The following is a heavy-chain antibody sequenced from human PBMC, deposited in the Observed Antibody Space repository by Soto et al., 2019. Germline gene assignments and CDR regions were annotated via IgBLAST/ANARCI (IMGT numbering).Heavy chain of an antibody. D-gene: IGHD5-12*01. J-gene: IGHJ6*02. CDR1: GFTFSSYA. CDR3: AKDMSRDDGYPLYYYYGMDV. V-gene: IGHV3-23*01. CDR2: ISGSGGST. Sequence: LRLSCAASGFTFSSYAMSWVRQAPGKGLEWVSAISGSGGSTYYADSVKGRFTISRDNSKNTLYLQMNSLRAEDTAVYYCAKDMSRDDGYPLYYYYGMDVWGQGTTVTVSS.